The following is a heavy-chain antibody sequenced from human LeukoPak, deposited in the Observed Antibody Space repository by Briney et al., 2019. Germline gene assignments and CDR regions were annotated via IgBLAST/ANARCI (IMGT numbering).Heavy chain of an antibody. CDR1: GFTFSSYW. J-gene: IGHJ4*02. D-gene: IGHD5-18*01. V-gene: IGHV3-74*01. CDR2: INSVGSST. CDR3: ARGSYGYEY. Sequence: GGSLRLSCAASGFTFSSYWMHWVRQGPGKGLVWVSRINSVGSSTTYADSVKGRFTISRDNAKNTLYLQMNSLRAEDTAVYYCARGSYGYEYWGQGTLVTVSS.